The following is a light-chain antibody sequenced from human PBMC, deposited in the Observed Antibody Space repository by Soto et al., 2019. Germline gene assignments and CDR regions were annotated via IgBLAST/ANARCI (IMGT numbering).Light chain of an antibody. CDR3: SSYTSSSSDV. V-gene: IGLV2-14*01. CDR1: SSDVGGYNS. Sequence: QSALTQPASVSGSPGQSITISCTGTSSDVGGYNSVSWYQQHPGKAPKLMIYDVSNRPSGVSDRFSGSQSGNTASLTISGLQAEDEADYYCSSYTSSSSDVFGSGTKVTVL. CDR2: DVS. J-gene: IGLJ1*01.